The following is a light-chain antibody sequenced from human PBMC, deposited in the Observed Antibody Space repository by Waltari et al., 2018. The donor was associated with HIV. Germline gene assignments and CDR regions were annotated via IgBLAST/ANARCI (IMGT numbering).Light chain of an antibody. CDR2: RSH. CDR1: TSNIETNY. Sequence: QSVLTQPPSASGTPGQRVTISCSGGTSNIETNYVYWYQHLPGTAPKLLIYRSHQRPSGVPERFSGSKSGTSASLAISGLRSDDEADYYCASWDDSLSGVVFGGGTKLTVL. V-gene: IGLV1-47*01. J-gene: IGLJ2*01. CDR3: ASWDDSLSGVV.